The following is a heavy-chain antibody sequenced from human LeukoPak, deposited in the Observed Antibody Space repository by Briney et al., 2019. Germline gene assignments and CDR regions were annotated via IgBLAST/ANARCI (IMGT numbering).Heavy chain of an antibody. CDR1: GYTFTDYY. D-gene: IGHD3-10*01. J-gene: IGHJ3*01. CDR2: INPNSGDT. V-gene: IGHV1-2*02. CDR3: ARVGFERPRSSITVVRGVIRPNAFDL. Sequence: ASVKVSCKASGYTFTDYYIHWMRQAPGQGLEWMGRINPNSGDTKYAQNFQGRVTMTRDTSIDTAYMELSSLRSDDTAVYYCARVGFERPRSSITVVRGVIRPNAFDLWGQGTMVTVSS.